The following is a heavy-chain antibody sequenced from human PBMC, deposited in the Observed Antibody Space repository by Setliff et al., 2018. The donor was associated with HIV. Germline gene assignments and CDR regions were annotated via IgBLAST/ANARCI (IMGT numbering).Heavy chain of an antibody. CDR2: FDPEDGPDDGQT. J-gene: IGHJ4*02. D-gene: IGHD1-26*01. CDR3: ATLGPTGAYFHD. CDR1: GSSLTELS. V-gene: IGHV1-24*01. Sequence: ASVKVSCKVSGSSLTELSIHWVRQTPGKGLQWMGGFDPEDGPDDGQTIYARKFQGRVTMTEDTSTDTAYMVLARLTSEDTAVYFCATLGPTGAYFHDWGQGTLVTVSS.